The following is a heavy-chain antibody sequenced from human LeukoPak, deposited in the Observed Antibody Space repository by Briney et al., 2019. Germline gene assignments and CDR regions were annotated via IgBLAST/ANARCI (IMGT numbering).Heavy chain of an antibody. CDR3: AQDLAWGAFDH. CDR1: GLTFSSYW. D-gene: IGHD7-27*01. J-gene: IGHJ4*02. Sequence: GGSLRLSCAASGLTFSSYWMSWVRQAPGKGLEWVSGISPSGGGTYYADSVKGRFTISRDDSKNTLSLQMNSLRVEDTAVYYCAQDLAWGAFDHWGQGTLVTVSS. CDR2: ISPSGGGT. V-gene: IGHV3-23*01.